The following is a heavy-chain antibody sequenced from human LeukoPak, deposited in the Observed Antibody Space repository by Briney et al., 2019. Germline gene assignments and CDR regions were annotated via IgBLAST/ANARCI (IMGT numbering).Heavy chain of an antibody. D-gene: IGHD3-3*01. V-gene: IGHV3-30*04. CDR2: ISYDGSNK. CDR3: AREGVLRFLEWPLKNWFDP. CDR1: GFTFSSYA. J-gene: IGHJ5*02. Sequence: GGSLRLSCAASGFTFSSYAMHWVRQAPGKGLEWVAVISYDGSNKYYADSVKGRFTISRDNSKNTLYLQMNSLRAEDTAVYYCAREGVLRFLEWPLKNWFDPWGQGTLVTDSS.